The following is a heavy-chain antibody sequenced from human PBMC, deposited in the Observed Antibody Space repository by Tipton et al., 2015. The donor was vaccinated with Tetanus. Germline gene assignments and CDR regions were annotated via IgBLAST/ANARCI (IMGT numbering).Heavy chain of an antibody. D-gene: IGHD5-18*01. J-gene: IGHJ4*02. Sequence: TLSLTCNVSGGSINTGDYYWSWIRQSPGKGLEWIGHVYYSGRTYYNPPLKSRVTISADMSKNQFSLKLTSATAADTATYYCARMGFTYGQVVYRGQGTLVTVAS. CDR3: ARMGFTYGQVVY. CDR1: GGSINTGDYY. V-gene: IGHV4-30-4*01. CDR2: VYYSGRT.